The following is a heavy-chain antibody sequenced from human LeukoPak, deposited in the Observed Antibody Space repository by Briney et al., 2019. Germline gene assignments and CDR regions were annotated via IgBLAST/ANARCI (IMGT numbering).Heavy chain of an antibody. CDR1: GFTFSSYA. CDR2: ISAAGGIT. CDR3: AGYYCSSGTCRKYLDY. V-gene: IGHV3-23*01. Sequence: GGSLRLSCAASGFTFSSYAMGWVRQAPGKGLEWVSTISAAGGITYYADSVKGRFTISRDNSKNTLFLQMSSLRAEDTAVYYCAGYYCSSGTCRKYLDYWGQGTLVTVSS. D-gene: IGHD2-15*01. J-gene: IGHJ4*02.